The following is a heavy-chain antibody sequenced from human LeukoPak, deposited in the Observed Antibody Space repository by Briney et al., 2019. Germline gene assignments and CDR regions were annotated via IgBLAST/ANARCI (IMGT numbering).Heavy chain of an antibody. CDR1: GFTFSSYA. J-gene: IGHJ4*02. Sequence: PGGSLRLSCAASGFTFSSYAMSWVRQAPGKGLDWVSTIGANGGGTYYADSVKGRFTISRDNSKNTLYLQMSGLRADDTAVYYCAKERSSGWPFDYWGQGTLVTVSS. V-gene: IGHV3-23*01. CDR3: AKERSSGWPFDY. CDR2: IGANGGGT. D-gene: IGHD6-19*01.